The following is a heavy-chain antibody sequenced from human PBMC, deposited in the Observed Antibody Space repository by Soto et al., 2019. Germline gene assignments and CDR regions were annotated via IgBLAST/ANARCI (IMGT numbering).Heavy chain of an antibody. D-gene: IGHD4-4*01. V-gene: IGHV1-69*01. CDR2: ITPIFGTT. CDR3: ARVITVTPVGYYGMDV. Sequence: QVQLVQSGAEVKKPGSSVKVSCKASGGTFSNYAISWVRQAPGQGLEWMGGITPIFGTTTYAQRLQGRVTITADESSTTAHVELSSLRSEDTAVYYCARVITVTPVGYYGMDVWGQGTTVTVSS. CDR1: GGTFSNYA. J-gene: IGHJ6*02.